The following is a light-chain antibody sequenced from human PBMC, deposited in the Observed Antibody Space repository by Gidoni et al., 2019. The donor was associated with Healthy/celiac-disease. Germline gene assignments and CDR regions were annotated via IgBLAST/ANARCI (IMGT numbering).Light chain of an antibody. J-gene: IGKJ5*01. V-gene: IGKV1-33*01. CDR1: QDISTY. Sequence: IQMTQSPSSLSASVGDRVTITCQASQDISTYLNWYQQNPGKAPKLLIYDASNWETGVPSRFSGSGSGTDFTFTIISLQPEDIATYYCQQYDNLPLTFGQGTRLEIK. CDR3: QQYDNLPLT. CDR2: DAS.